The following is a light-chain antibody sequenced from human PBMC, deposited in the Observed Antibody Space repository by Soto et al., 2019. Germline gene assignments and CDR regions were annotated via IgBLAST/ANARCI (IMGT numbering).Light chain of an antibody. Sequence: DIQMTQSPSTLSGSVGDRVTIXCRASQSISSWLAWYQQKPGKAPKLLIYDASSLESGVPSRFSGSGSGTEFTLTISSLQPDDFATYYCQQYNSYLWTFGQGTKVDIK. V-gene: IGKV1-5*01. CDR2: DAS. CDR3: QQYNSYLWT. CDR1: QSISSW. J-gene: IGKJ1*01.